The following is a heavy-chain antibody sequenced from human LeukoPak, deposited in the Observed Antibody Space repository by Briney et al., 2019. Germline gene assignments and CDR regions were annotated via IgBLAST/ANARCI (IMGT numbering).Heavy chain of an antibody. CDR3: ARDRNADFWSGYYTNYFDY. J-gene: IGHJ4*02. CDR1: RFTFSSTW. V-gene: IGHV3-7*01. D-gene: IGHD3-3*01. CDR2: INQDGSEK. Sequence: GGSLRLSCAASRFTFSSTWMSWVRQAPGKGLQWVATINQDGSEKYYVDSVKGRFTISRDNAKNSLYLQMNSLRAEDTAVYFCARDRNADFWSGYYTNYFDYWGQGPLVTVSS.